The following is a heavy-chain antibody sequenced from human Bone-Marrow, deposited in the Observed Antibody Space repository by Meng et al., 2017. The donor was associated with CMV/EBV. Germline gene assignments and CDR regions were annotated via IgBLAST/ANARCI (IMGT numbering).Heavy chain of an antibody. D-gene: IGHD6-6*01. V-gene: IGHV1-69*05. J-gene: IGHJ6*02. Sequence: SVKVSCKASGGTFSSYAISWVRQAPGQGLEWMGGIIPIFGTANYAQKFQGRVTITTDESTSTAYMELSSRRAADTAVYYCARGGGIAARPSTVYYGMDVWGQGTTVTVSS. CDR3: ARGGGIAARPSTVYYGMDV. CDR2: IIPIFGTA. CDR1: GGTFSSYA.